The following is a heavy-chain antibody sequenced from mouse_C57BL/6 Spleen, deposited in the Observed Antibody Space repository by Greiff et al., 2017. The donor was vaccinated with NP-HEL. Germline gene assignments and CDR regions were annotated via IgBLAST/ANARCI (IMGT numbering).Heavy chain of an antibody. V-gene: IGHV5-17*01. Sequence: EVQVVESGGGLVKPGGSLKLSCAASGFTFSDYGMHWVRQAPEKGLEWVAYISSGSSTIYYADTVKGRFTISRDNAKNTLFLQMTSLRSEDTAMYYCATNWAYYFDYWGQGTTLTVSS. D-gene: IGHD4-1*01. CDR2: ISSGSSTI. CDR1: GFTFSDYG. CDR3: ATNWAYYFDY. J-gene: IGHJ2*01.